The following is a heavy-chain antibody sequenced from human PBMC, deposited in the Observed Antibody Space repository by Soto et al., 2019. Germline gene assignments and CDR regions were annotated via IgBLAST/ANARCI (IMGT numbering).Heavy chain of an antibody. J-gene: IGHJ4*02. CDR1: GFTFTSFA. V-gene: IGHV3-23*01. D-gene: IGHD6-19*01. Sequence: EVPLLESGGGLVQPGGSLRLSCAASGFTFTSFAMTWVRQAPGKGLEWVSAISGSGGSTYYADSVKGRFTISRDNSKNTLYLRMNSLRAEDTAVYYCAKDPSSGWYVDSWGQGTLVTVSS. CDR3: AKDPSSGWYVDS. CDR2: ISGSGGST.